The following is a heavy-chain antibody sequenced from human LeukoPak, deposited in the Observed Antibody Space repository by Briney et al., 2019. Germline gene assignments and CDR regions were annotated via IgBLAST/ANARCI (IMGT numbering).Heavy chain of an antibody. CDR1: GGSISSYY. V-gene: IGHV4-59*08. J-gene: IGHJ5*02. CDR2: IYYSGST. Sequence: NPSETLSLTCTVSGGSISSYYWSWIRQPPGKGLEWIGYIYYSGSTNYNPSLKSRVTISVDTSKNQFSLELSSVTAADTAVYYCARHREYSSSQGWFDPWGQGTLVTVSS. CDR3: ARHREYSSSQGWFDP. D-gene: IGHD6-6*01.